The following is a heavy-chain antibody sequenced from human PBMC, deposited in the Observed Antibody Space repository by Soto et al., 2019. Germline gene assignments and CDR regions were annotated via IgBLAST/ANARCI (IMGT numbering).Heavy chain of an antibody. CDR2: ISYDGSNK. J-gene: IGHJ6*02. Sequence: PGGSLRLSCAASGFTFSSYAMHWVRQAPGKGLEWVAVISYDGSNKYYADSVKGRFTISRDNSKSTLYLQMNSLRAEDTAVYYCARDTHLSSSSPYYYYYGMDVWGQGTTVTVSS. CDR1: GFTFSSYA. CDR3: ARDTHLSSSSPYYYYYGMDV. V-gene: IGHV3-30-3*01. D-gene: IGHD6-6*01.